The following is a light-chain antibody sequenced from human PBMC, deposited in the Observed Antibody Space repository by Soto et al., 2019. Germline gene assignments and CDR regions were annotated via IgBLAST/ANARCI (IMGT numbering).Light chain of an antibody. J-gene: IGKJ1*01. CDR3: QQYKNWPHT. CDR2: GES. Sequence: ETVMTQSPDPLYVSPGERATLSCRASQSVSSNLAWYQQRPGQGPRLLIYGESTRATGIPARFSGSGSGTEFTLTISSLQSEDFAVYYCQQYKNWPHTFGQGTKVEIK. CDR1: QSVSSN. V-gene: IGKV3-15*01.